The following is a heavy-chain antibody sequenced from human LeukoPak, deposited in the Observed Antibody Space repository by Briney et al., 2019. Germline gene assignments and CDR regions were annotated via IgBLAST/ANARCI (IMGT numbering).Heavy chain of an antibody. Sequence: ASVKVSCKASGYTFTSYGISWVRQAPGQGLEWMGWISAYNGNTNYAQKLQGRVTLTTDTSTSTAYMELRSLRSDDTAVYYCARDYYDYVWGSYPSLYWGQGTLVTVSS. J-gene: IGHJ4*02. CDR3: ARDYYDYVWGSYPSLY. V-gene: IGHV1-18*01. CDR2: ISAYNGNT. CDR1: GYTFTSYG. D-gene: IGHD3-16*02.